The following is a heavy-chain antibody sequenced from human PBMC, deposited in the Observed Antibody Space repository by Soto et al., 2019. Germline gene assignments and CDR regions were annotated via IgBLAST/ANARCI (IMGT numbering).Heavy chain of an antibody. CDR1: GFIFPNFG. J-gene: IGHJ4*02. Sequence: PGGSLRLSCEASGFIFPNFGLHWVRQAPGKGLQWLGVVSSDGSRKYYADSVRGRLNISRDNPKNTLYLQLDRLSADDTAVYYCAKSWNLDFSATWYAPDYWGQGTLVTVPQ. CDR2: VSSDGSRK. D-gene: IGHD6-13*01. V-gene: IGHV3-30*18. CDR3: AKSWNLDFSATWYAPDY.